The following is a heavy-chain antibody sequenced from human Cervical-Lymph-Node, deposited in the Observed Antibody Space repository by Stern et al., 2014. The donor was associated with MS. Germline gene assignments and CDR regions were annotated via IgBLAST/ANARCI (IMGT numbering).Heavy chain of an antibody. V-gene: IGHV1-8*02. CDR1: GYLFSRFD. J-gene: IGHJ5*02. Sequence: VQLVQSGAGVNKPGASARVSCETSGYLFSRFDINWVRQAAGQGLEWIGCGNPATSNHGYTPQFHGRVPRTTNASINTSYMELTSLRFEDTAVYYCTRGRGPYFGSGNWFDPWGQGTLVTVSS. CDR3: TRGRGPYFGSGNWFDP. CDR2: GNPATSNH. D-gene: IGHD3-10*01.